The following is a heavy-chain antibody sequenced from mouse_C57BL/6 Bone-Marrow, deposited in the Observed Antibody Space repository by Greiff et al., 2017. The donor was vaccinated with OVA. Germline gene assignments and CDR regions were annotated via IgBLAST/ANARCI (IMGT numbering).Heavy chain of an antibody. D-gene: IGHD1-1*01. J-gene: IGHJ2*01. Sequence: EVQLVESGGGLVQPGESLKLSCESNEYEFPSHDMSWVRKTPEKRPELVAAINSDGGSTYYPDTMERRFIISRDNTKKTLYLQMSSLRSEDTALYYCARRRITTVPHYFDYWGQGTTLTVSS. CDR2: INSDGGST. CDR3: ARRRITTVPHYFDY. CDR1: EYEFPSHD. V-gene: IGHV5-2*01.